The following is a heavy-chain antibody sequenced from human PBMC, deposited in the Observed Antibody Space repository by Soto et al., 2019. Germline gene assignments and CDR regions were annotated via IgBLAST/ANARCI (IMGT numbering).Heavy chain of an antibody. D-gene: IGHD3-22*01. CDR1: GGSISSSSYY. CDR3: ARPSNYYDSSGYYETGWFDP. Sequence: SETLSLTCTVSGGSISSSSYYWGWIRQPPGKGLEWIGSIYYSGSTYYNPSLKSRVTISVDTSKNQFSLKLSSVTAADTAVYYCARPSNYYDSSGYYETGWFDPWGQGTLVTVSS. V-gene: IGHV4-39*01. J-gene: IGHJ5*02. CDR2: IYYSGST.